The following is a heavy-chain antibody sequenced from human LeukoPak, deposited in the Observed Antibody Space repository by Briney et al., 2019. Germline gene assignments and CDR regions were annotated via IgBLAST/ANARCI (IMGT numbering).Heavy chain of an antibody. Sequence: SQTLSLTCAISGDSFSSNRATWPWIRQSPSRGLEWLGRTYLRSKWYNDYAVSVKSRITINPDTSKNQFSLQLNSVTPEDTAVYYCARGRGDIDFDYWGQGTLVTVSS. CDR1: GDSFSSNRAT. J-gene: IGHJ4*02. CDR3: ARGRGDIDFDY. V-gene: IGHV6-1*01. CDR2: TYLRSKWYN.